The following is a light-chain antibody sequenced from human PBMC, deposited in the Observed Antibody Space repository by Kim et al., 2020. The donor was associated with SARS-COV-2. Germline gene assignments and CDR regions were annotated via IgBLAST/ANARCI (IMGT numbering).Light chain of an antibody. CDR3: QVWDSSSDQCV. J-gene: IGLJ6*01. CDR1: NIGGKN. V-gene: IGLV3-21*04. CDR2: YDI. Sequence: SYELTQPPSVSVAPGKTAMITCGGTNIGGKNVHWYQRKPGQAPVVVICYDIERPSGIPERFSGSNSGNTATLTISWVEAGDEADYYCQVWDSSSDQCVFG.